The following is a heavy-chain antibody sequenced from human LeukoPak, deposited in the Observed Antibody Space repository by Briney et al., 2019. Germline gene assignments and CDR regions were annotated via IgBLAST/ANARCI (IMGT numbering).Heavy chain of an antibody. CDR3: ARGYLVGLYGGNSEFGY. Sequence: ASVKVSCKASGYTFTGYYMHWVRQAPGQGLEWMGWINPNSGGTNYAQKFQGRVTKTRDTSISTAYMELSRLRSDDTAVYYCARGYLVGLYGGNSEFGYWGQGTLVTVSS. J-gene: IGHJ4*02. CDR1: GYTFTGYY. V-gene: IGHV1-2*02. D-gene: IGHD4-23*01. CDR2: INPNSGGT.